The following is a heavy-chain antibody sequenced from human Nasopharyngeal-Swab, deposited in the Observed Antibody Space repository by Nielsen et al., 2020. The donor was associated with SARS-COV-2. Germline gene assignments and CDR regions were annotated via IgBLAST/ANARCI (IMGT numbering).Heavy chain of an antibody. CDR2: ISSSSSYI. Sequence: GGSLRLSCAASGFTFNNYNFNWVRQAPGKGLEWVSSISSSSSYIYYADSVKGRFTISRDNAKNSLYLQMNSLRAEDTAVYYCARGYFNLWGRGTLVTVS. V-gene: IGHV3-21*01. J-gene: IGHJ2*01. CDR1: GFTFNNYN. CDR3: ARGYFNL.